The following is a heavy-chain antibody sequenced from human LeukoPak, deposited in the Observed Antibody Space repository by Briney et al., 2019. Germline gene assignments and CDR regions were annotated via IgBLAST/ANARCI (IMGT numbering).Heavy chain of an antibody. Sequence: GGSLRLSCAASGFTFSDYYMSWIRQAPGKGLEWVSYISSSSSYTNYADSVKGRLTISRDNAKNSLYLQMNSLRAEDTAVYYCARDIAGVSSSTSLYYFDYWGQGTLVTVSS. CDR1: GFTFSDYY. CDR3: ARDIAGVSSSTSLYYFDY. J-gene: IGHJ4*02. D-gene: IGHD2-2*01. V-gene: IGHV3-11*06. CDR2: ISSSSSYT.